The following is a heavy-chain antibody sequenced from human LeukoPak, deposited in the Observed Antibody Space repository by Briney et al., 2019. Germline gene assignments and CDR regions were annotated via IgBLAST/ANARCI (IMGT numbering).Heavy chain of an antibody. CDR1: GGSISTIGYS. CDR3: ARDSYYDNSGEGAFDI. Sequence: SETLSLTCDVSGGSISTIGYSWTWIRQPPRKGLEWIGYIYQSGSSSYNPSLQSRVTISIDRSKNQFSLKLSSVTAADTAVYYCARDSYYDNSGEGAFDIWGQGTMVTVSA. CDR2: IYQSGSS. J-gene: IGHJ3*02. V-gene: IGHV4-30-2*01. D-gene: IGHD3-22*01.